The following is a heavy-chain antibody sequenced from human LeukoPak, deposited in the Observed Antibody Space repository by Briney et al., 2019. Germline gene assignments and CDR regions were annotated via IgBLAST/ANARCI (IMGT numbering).Heavy chain of an antibody. J-gene: IGHJ5*01. D-gene: IGHD1-26*01. Sequence: PSQTLSLTCTVSVVSISGYNRGWSWDNAGKGLKCIGRIYTSGSTNYNPCLTSRVTMSLETSTNQFSLKLSSVTPAHTAVYYCAGDDEPVGARFRSWFESWGQGTLVTVSS. V-gene: IGHV4-4*07. CDR1: VVSISGYN. CDR3: AGDDEPVGARFRSWFES. CDR2: IYTSGST.